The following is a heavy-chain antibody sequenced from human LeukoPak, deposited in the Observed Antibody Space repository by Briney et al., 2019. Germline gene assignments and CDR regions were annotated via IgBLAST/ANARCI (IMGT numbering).Heavy chain of an antibody. J-gene: IGHJ1*01. D-gene: IGHD3-22*01. Sequence: ASVKVSCKASGYTFTSYGISWVRQAPGQGLEWMGWINPNSGGTNYAQKLQGRVTMTTDTSTSTAYMELRSLRSDDTAVYYCARDRLHDSSGLQHWGQGTLVTVSS. CDR2: INPNSGGT. CDR1: GYTFTSYG. V-gene: IGHV1-18*01. CDR3: ARDRLHDSSGLQH.